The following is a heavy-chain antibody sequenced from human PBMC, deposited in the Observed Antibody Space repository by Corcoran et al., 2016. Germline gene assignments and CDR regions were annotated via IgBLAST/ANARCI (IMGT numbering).Heavy chain of an antibody. J-gene: IGHJ4*02. CDR3: AGGASGYGYVSDY. CDR1: GYSISSGYY. V-gene: IGHV4-38-2*02. Sequence: QVQLPESGPGLVKPSETLSLTCTVSGYSISSGYYWGWIRQPPGKGLEWIGSIYHSGSTYFNPSLQSRVTISVDTSKNQFSLKLRSVTAADTAVYYCAGGASGYGYVSDYWGQGSLVTVSS. D-gene: IGHD3-10*02. CDR2: IYHSGST.